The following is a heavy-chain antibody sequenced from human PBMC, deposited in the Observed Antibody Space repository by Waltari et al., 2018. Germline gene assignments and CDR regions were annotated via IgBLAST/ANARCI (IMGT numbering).Heavy chain of an antibody. CDR2: IYYSGST. CDR1: GGSISSHS. D-gene: IGHD3-16*01. J-gene: IGHJ4*02. V-gene: IGHV4-59*11. CDR3: ARDGGIGGLDY. Sequence: QVQLQESGPGLVKPSETLSLTCPASGGSISSHSWSWIRQPPGKGLEWIGYIYYSGSTNYNPSLKSRVTISVDTSKNQFSLKLSSVTAADTAVYYCARDGGIGGLDYWGQGTLVTVSS.